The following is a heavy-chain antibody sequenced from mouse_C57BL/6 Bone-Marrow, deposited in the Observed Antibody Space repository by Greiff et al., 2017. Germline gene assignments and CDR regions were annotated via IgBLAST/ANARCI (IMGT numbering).Heavy chain of an antibody. CDR3: AREGYGYVLFAY. CDR2: IDPSDSYT. Sequence: VQLQQPGAELVMPGASVKLSCKASGYTFTRYWMHWVKQRPGQGLEWIGEIDPSDSYTNYNQKFKGKSTLTVYKSSSPAYMQLSSLTSEDSAGYYCAREGYGYVLFAYWGQGTLVTVSA. V-gene: IGHV1-69*01. D-gene: IGHD2-2*01. J-gene: IGHJ3*01. CDR1: GYTFTRYW.